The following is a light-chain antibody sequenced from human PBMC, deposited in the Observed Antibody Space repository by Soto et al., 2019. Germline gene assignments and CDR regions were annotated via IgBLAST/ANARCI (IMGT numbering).Light chain of an antibody. CDR2: EVS. J-gene: IGLJ2*01. CDR3: SSYTTRSTLV. V-gene: IGLV2-14*01. Sequence: QSALTQPASVSGSPGQSITISCTGSSSDVGRYNYVSWYQHHPGKAPKVMIYEVSNRPSGVSIRFSGSKSGNTASLTISGLQAEDEADYYCSSYTTRSTLVFGGGTKLTVL. CDR1: SSDVGRYNY.